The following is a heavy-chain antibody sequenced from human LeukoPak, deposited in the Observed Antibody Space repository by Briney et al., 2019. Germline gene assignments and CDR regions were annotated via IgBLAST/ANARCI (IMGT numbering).Heavy chain of an antibody. CDR3: ARGPLYCSGGSCPNWYFDL. J-gene: IGHJ2*01. Sequence: SVKVSCKASGGTFSSYAISWVRQAPGQGLEWMGRIIPILGIANYAQKFQGRVTITADKSTSTAYMELSSLRSEDTAVYYCARGPLYCSGGSCPNWYFDLWGRGTLVTVSS. D-gene: IGHD2-15*01. CDR2: IIPILGIA. CDR1: GGTFSSYA. V-gene: IGHV1-69*04.